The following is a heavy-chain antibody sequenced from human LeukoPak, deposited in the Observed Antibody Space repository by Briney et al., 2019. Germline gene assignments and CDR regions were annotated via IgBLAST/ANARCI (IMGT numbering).Heavy chain of an antibody. CDR1: GFTFSSYT. J-gene: IGHJ6*02. D-gene: IGHD2-15*01. Sequence: GGSLRLSCAASGFTFSSYTMSWVRQAPGKGLEWVSAISGSGGSTYYADSVKGRFTISRDNSKNTLYLQMNSLRAEDTAVYYCAKGLGYCSGGSCYKGHYYHYGMDVWGQGTTVTVSS. CDR2: ISGSGGST. CDR3: AKGLGYCSGGSCYKGHYYHYGMDV. V-gene: IGHV3-23*01.